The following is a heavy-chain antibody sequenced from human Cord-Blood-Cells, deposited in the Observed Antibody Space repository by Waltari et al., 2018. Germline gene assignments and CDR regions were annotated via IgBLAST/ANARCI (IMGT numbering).Heavy chain of an antibody. D-gene: IGHD6-19*01. CDR1: GYTSPDFP. CDR2: FDPEDGET. CDR3: ATEGSVAAPYYGMDV. Sequence: QVHLVQSGAVLKTPGPSVGVPSKVPGYTSPDFPFPLFLRAPGKGLEWMGGFDPEDGETIYAQKFQGRVTMTEDTSTDTAYMELSSLRSEDTAVYYCATEGSVAAPYYGMDVWGQGTTVTVSS. J-gene: IGHJ6*02. V-gene: IGHV1-24*01.